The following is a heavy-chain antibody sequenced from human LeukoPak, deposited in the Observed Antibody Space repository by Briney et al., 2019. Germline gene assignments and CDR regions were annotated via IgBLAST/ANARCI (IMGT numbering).Heavy chain of an antibody. J-gene: IGHJ4*02. V-gene: IGHV3-23*01. CDR3: AKDTSIGRYCTNGVCSPFDY. D-gene: IGHD2-8*01. CDR1: GFTFSSYA. Sequence: PGGSLRLSCAGSGFTFSSYAMSWVRQAPGKGLEWVSAISDTGATTYDADSVKGRFTISRDNFRSTLYLQMNSLRAEDTALYYCAKDTSIGRYCTNGVCSPFDYWGQGTLVTVSS. CDR2: ISDTGATT.